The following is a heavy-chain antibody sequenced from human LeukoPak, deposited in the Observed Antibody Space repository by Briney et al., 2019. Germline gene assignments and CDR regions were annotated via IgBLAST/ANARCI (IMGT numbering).Heavy chain of an antibody. D-gene: IGHD3-10*01. J-gene: IGHJ4*02. CDR1: GFTCSSYW. V-gene: IGHV3-74*01. Sequence: GGSLRLSCAAAGFTCSSYWMHWVRQAPGKGLVWVSRINSDGSGTSYADSVKGRFTIYRDNAKNTLYLQMNSLRAEDTAVYYCAGRSGSYYSLNYWGQGTLVTVSS. CDR2: INSDGSGT. CDR3: AGRSGSYYSLNY.